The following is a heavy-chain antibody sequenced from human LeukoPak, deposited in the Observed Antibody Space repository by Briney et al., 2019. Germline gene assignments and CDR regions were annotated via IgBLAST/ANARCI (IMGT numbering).Heavy chain of an antibody. CDR3: ARDRSGSYLDY. Sequence: SVKVSCKSSGGTLSSYAISWVRQAPGQGPEWMGGIIPIFGTANYAQKFQGRVTITADESTSTAYMELSSLRSEDTAVYYCARDRSGSYLDYWGQGTLVTVSS. J-gene: IGHJ4*02. CDR2: IIPIFGTA. D-gene: IGHD1-26*01. V-gene: IGHV1-69*01. CDR1: GGTLSSYA.